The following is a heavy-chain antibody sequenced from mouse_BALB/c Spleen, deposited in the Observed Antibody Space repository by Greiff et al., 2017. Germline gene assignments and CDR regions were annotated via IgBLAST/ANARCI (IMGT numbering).Heavy chain of an antibody. CDR2: IDPANGNT. D-gene: IGHD2-14*01. CDR1: GFNIKDTY. CDR3: ATENRTYYYAMDY. Sequence: VQLQQSGAELVKPGASVKLSCTASGFNIKDTYMHWVKQRPEQGLEWIGRIDPANGNTKYDPKFQGKATITADTSSNTAYLQLSSLTSEDTAVYYCATENRTYYYAMDYWGQGTSVTVSS. V-gene: IGHV14-3*02. J-gene: IGHJ4*01.